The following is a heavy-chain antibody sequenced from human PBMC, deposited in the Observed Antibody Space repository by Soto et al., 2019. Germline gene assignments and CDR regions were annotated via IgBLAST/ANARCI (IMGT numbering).Heavy chain of an antibody. D-gene: IGHD2-15*01. Sequence: SLRLSCAASGFTFSSYGMHWVRQAPGKGLEWVAVIWYDGSNKYYADSVKGRFTISRDNSKNTLYLQMSSLRAEDTAVYYCARAFSGGSSPFDYWGQGTLVTVSS. CDR3: ARAFSGGSSPFDY. V-gene: IGHV3-33*01. CDR1: GFTFSSYG. CDR2: IWYDGSNK. J-gene: IGHJ4*02.